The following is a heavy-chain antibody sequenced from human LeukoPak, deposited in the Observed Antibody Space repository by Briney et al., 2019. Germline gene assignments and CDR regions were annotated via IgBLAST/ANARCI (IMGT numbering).Heavy chain of an antibody. J-gene: IGHJ6*03. V-gene: IGHV4-59*01. Sequence: SSETLSLNCTVSGGSISSYYWSWVRQPPGKGLEWIGYIYYSGSTNYNPSLKSRVTISVDTSKNQFSLKLSSVTAADTAVYYCARYIFLEWFSVGNYMDVWGKGTTVTVSS. D-gene: IGHD3-3*01. CDR3: ARYIFLEWFSVGNYMDV. CDR1: GGSISSYY. CDR2: IYYSGST.